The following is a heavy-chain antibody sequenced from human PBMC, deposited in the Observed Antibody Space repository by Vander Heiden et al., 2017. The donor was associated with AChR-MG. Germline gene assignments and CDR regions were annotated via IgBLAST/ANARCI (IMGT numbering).Heavy chain of an antibody. CDR1: GDSINSDY. Sequence: QLQESGSALVKPSETLSLICSVSGDSINSDYWGWIRQPPGKGLEWIGHIHYGGGTSYNPSLESRVTLSLDRSKNQFSLRLTSVIAADTALYYCARVSNGYSSFWGQGALVTVSS. CDR3: ARVSNGYSSF. J-gene: IGHJ4*02. D-gene: IGHD5-18*01. V-gene: IGHV4-59*01. CDR2: IHYGGGT.